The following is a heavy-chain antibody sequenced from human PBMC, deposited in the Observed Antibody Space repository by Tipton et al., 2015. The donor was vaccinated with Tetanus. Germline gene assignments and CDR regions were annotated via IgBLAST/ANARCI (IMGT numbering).Heavy chain of an antibody. CDR2: IYYSGST. D-gene: IGHD6-25*01. J-gene: IGHJ4*02. Sequence: TLSLTCTVSGGSISSYYWSWIRQPPGKGLEWIGYIYYSGSTNYNPSLKSRVTISVDTSKNQFSLKLSSVTAADPAVYYCARGGIASAGGGLDYWGQGTLVTVSS. CDR3: ARGGIASAGGGLDY. CDR1: GGSISSYY. V-gene: IGHV4-59*01.